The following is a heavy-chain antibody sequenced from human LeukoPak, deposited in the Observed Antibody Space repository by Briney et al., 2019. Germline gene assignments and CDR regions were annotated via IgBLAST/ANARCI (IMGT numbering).Heavy chain of an antibody. D-gene: IGHD6-13*01. CDR2: IWYDGSNK. Sequence: GRSLRLSCAASGFTFSSYGMHWVRQAPGKGLEWVAVIWYDGSNKYYADSVKGRFTISRDNSKNTLYLQMNSLRAEDTAVYYCARGTSSRTQILGYWGQGTLVTVSS. CDR1: GFTFSSYG. CDR3: ARGTSSRTQILGY. J-gene: IGHJ4*02. V-gene: IGHV3-33*01.